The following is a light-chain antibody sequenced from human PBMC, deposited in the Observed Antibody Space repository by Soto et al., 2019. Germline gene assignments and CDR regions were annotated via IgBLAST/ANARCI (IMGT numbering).Light chain of an antibody. CDR1: SSNIGSNY. CDR2: DNG. J-gene: IGLJ2*01. V-gene: IGLV1-51*01. CDR3: GTWDNSLSAV. Sequence: QSVLTQPPSVSAAPGQKVTISCSGSSSNIGSNYVSWYQQLLGTAPKLLIYDNGKRPSGIPDRFSGSQSGTSATLGITGLQTGDEADYYCGTWDNSLSAVFGGGTKLTV.